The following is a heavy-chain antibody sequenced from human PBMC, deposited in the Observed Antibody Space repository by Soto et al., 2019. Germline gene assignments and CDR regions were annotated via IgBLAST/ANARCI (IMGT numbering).Heavy chain of an antibody. Sequence: QLVASGGGLIQPGESLTLSCEASGFSVTDNYMYWVRQAPGKGLEWVSLISSGGGTHYADSMKGRFTISRDNSKNILYLQMDRLRAEDTAVYYCARDIACSSSSCQGDNFDIWGRGTMVSVSP. D-gene: IGHD2-2*01. CDR2: ISSGGGT. CDR3: ARDIACSSSSCQGDNFDI. J-gene: IGHJ3*02. CDR1: GFSVTDNY. V-gene: IGHV3-53*01.